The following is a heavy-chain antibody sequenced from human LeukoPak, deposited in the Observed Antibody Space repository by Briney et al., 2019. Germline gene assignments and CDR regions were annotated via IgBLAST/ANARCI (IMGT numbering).Heavy chain of an antibody. D-gene: IGHD3-22*01. CDR3: ARGWKWLLLRQAFDI. Sequence: GGTLRLSCAASGFTFSSYGMSWVRQAPGKGLEWVSYISSSGSTIYYADSVKGRFTISRDNAKNSLYLQMNSLRAEDTAVYYCARGWKWLLLRQAFDIWGQGTMVTVSS. V-gene: IGHV3-48*04. CDR1: GFTFSSYG. CDR2: ISSSGSTI. J-gene: IGHJ3*02.